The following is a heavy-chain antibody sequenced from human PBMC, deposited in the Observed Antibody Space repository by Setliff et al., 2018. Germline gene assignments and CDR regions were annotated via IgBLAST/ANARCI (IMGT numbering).Heavy chain of an antibody. D-gene: IGHD4-17*01. Sequence: PSETLSLTCTVSGASVRSGPYYWSWIRQPPGKGLEWVGFISHSGSTYYNPSLRSRVTISLDTSKNQFSPKLTFVTAADTAVYYCAGGRRYDYGWDFDYWGQGTLVTVSS. CDR3: AGGRRYDYGWDFDY. CDR2: ISHSGST. V-gene: IGHV4-61*01. J-gene: IGHJ4*02. CDR1: GASVRSGPYY.